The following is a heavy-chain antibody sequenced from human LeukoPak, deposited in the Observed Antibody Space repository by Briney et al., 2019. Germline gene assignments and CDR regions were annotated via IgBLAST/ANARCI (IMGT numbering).Heavy chain of an antibody. CDR1: GYIFTTYN. Sequence: ASVKVSCKASGYIFTTYNMHWVRHAPGQGLEWMGVINPSVDITNYAQKFQGRVTLTRDMSTSTVYMELSSLRSEDTAVYYCARDASGSYLFDYWGQGTLVTVSS. D-gene: IGHD1-26*01. CDR2: INPSVDIT. V-gene: IGHV1-46*01. J-gene: IGHJ4*02. CDR3: ARDASGSYLFDY.